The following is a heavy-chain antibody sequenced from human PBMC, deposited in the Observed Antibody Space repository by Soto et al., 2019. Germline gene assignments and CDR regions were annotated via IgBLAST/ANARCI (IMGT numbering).Heavy chain of an antibody. CDR3: ARESSNSPAAFDY. D-gene: IGHD6-6*01. Sequence: SETLSLTCTVSGGSISSSSYYWGWIRQPPGKGLEWIGSIYYSGSTYYNPSLKSRVTISVDTSKNQFSLELSSVTAADTAVFYCARESSNSPAAFDYWGQGTLVTVSS. J-gene: IGHJ4*02. CDR2: IYYSGST. CDR1: GGSISSSSYY. V-gene: IGHV4-39*02.